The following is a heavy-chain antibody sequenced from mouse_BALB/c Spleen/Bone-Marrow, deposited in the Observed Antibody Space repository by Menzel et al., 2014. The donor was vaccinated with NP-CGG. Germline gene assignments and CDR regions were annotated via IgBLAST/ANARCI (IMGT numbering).Heavy chain of an antibody. CDR3: ARPLYYYGSSPFYAMDY. Sequence: EVMLVESGGGLVKPGGSLKLSCAASGFAFSSYDMSWVRQTPEKRLEWVAYISSGGGSTYCPDTVKGRFTISRDNAKNTLYLQMSSLKSEDTAMYYCARPLYYYGSSPFYAMDYWGQGTSVTVSS. J-gene: IGHJ4*01. CDR2: ISSGGGST. CDR1: GFAFSSYD. V-gene: IGHV5-12-1*01. D-gene: IGHD1-1*01.